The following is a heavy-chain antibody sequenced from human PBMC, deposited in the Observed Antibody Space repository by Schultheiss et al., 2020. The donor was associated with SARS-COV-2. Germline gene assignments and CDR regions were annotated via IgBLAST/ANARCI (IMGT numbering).Heavy chain of an antibody. Sequence: GGSLRLSCAASGFTFSSYAMSWVRQAPGKGLEWVSAISGSGGSTYYADSVKGRFTISRDNSKNTLYLQMNSLRAGDTAVYYCAGGIGPSGDYSARWFDPWGQGTLVTVSS. CDR1: GFTFSSYA. D-gene: IGHD4-11*01. CDR2: ISGSGGST. CDR3: AGGIGPSGDYSARWFDP. V-gene: IGHV3-23*01. J-gene: IGHJ5*02.